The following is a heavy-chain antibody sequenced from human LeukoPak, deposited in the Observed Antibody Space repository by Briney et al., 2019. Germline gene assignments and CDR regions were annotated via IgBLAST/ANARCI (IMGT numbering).Heavy chain of an antibody. Sequence: GGSLRLSCAASGFVFSNHWMTWVRQAPGKGLEWVANINERGSETYYADYVKGRFTISRDNTKKTLFLQLNSLGVEDTATYYCANDYSFSNFNWGQGTLVTVSS. V-gene: IGHV3-7*01. CDR1: GFVFSNHW. D-gene: IGHD3-16*01. CDR3: ANDYSFSNFN. CDR2: INERGSET. J-gene: IGHJ4*02.